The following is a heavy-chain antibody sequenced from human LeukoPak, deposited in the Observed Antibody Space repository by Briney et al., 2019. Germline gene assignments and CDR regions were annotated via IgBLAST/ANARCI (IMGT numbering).Heavy chain of an antibody. CDR2: IIPIFGTA. J-gene: IGHJ3*02. V-gene: IGHV1-69*05. D-gene: IGHD3-22*01. CDR3: ARELPSYYYDSSGYRTGAFDI. Sequence: SVKVSCKASGGTFSSYAISWVRQAPGQGLEWMGGIIPIFGTANYAQKFQGRVTITTDESTSTAYMELSSLRSEDTAVYYCARELPSYYYDSSGYRTGAFDIWGQGTMVTVSS. CDR1: GGTFSSYA.